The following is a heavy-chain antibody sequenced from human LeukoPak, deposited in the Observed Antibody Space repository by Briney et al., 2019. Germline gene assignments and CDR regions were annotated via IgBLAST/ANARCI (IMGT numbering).Heavy chain of an antibody. CDR2: ISYAGTNK. V-gene: IGHV3-30*03. J-gene: IGHJ4*02. CDR1: GFSFSYQG. D-gene: IGHD4-17*01. Sequence: GGSLRLSCAGSGFSFSYQGMTWVRQAPGKGLEWVAVISYAGTNKYYADSVKGRFTISRDNSKNTLYLQMNSLRAEDTAVYYCARDFGRAAGTTVTTSRRDLKIKAYFDYWGQGTLVTVSS. CDR3: ARDFGRAAGTTVTTSRRDLKIKAYFDY.